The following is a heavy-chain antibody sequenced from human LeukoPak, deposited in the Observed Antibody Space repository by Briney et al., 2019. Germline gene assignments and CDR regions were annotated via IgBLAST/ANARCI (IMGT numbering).Heavy chain of an antibody. D-gene: IGHD3-10*01. CDR2: ISAYNGNT. CDR3: ARTSGYYYYYGMDV. Sequence: ASVKVSCKASGYTFTSYGISWVRQAPGQGLEWMGWISAYNGNTNYAQKLQSRVTMTTDTSTSTAYMELRSLRSDDTAVYYCARTSGYYYYYGMDVWGQGTTVTVSS. V-gene: IGHV1-18*01. CDR1: GYTFTSYG. J-gene: IGHJ6*02.